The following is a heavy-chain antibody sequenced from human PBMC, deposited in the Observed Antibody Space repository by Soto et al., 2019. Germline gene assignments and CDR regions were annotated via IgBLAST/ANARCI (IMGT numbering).Heavy chain of an antibody. CDR2: ISAYNGNT. CDR1: GYTFTGYG. J-gene: IGHJ6*03. D-gene: IGHD6-19*01. Sequence: GASVKVSCKASGYTFTGYGISWVRQAPGQGLEWMGWISAYNGNTNYAQKLQGRVTMTTDTSTSTAYMELRSLRSDDTAVYYRARQQWPSWGNSCYYMDVWGKGTTVTVSS. V-gene: IGHV1-18*01. CDR3: ARQQWPSWGNSCYYMDV.